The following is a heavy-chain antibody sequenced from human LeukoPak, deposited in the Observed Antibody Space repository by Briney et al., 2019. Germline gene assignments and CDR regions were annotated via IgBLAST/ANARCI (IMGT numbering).Heavy chain of an antibody. J-gene: IGHJ5*02. D-gene: IGHD5-12*01. CDR3: ARSGSGYDKSNWFDP. Sequence: ASVKVSCKASGYTFTGYYMHWVRQAPGQGLEWMGWINPNSGGTNYAQKFQDRVTMTTDTSISTAYMELSRLRSDDTAVYYCARSGSGYDKSNWFDPWGQGTLVTVSS. V-gene: IGHV1-2*02. CDR2: INPNSGGT. CDR1: GYTFTGYY.